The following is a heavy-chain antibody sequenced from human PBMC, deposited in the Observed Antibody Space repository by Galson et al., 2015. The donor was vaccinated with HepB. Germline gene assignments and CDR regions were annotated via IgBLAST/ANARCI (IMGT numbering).Heavy chain of an antibody. CDR2: VSGYDGSA. V-gene: IGHV1-18*01. J-gene: IGHJ6*02. CDR1: GYTFSTYG. CDR3: ARDSRLELQLNNYYSYGMDV. Sequence: SVKVSCKASGYTFSTYGFTWVRQAPGQGLEWMGWVSGYDGSANYAPKFQDGVTMTTQTSTGTTYMEMRRLRSDDTAVYYCARDSRLELQLNNYYSYGMDVWGQGTAVIVS. D-gene: IGHD1-7*01.